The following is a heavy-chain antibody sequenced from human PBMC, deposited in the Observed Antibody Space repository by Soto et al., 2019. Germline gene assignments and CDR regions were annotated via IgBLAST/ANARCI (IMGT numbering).Heavy chain of an antibody. D-gene: IGHD6-19*01. CDR3: AKSGSSGWYGWFDP. V-gene: IGHV2-5*01. CDR2: IYWNDDK. CDR1: GFSLRTSGVG. J-gene: IGHJ5*02. Sequence: SGPTLVNPTQTLTLTCIFSGFSLRTSGVGVGWIRQPPGKALEWLGFIYWNDDKRYSPSLKSRLTITKDTSKNQVVLTMTNMDPVDTATYYCAKSGSSGWYGWFDPWGQGALVTVSS.